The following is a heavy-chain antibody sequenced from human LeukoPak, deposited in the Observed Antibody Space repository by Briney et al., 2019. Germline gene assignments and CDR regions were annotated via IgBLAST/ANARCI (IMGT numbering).Heavy chain of an antibody. V-gene: IGHV3-7*01. CDR3: TWYGVTHGLDV. CDR1: GFSLSNYW. J-gene: IGHJ6*02. D-gene: IGHD3-10*01. CDR2: INQDGSDK. Sequence: GGSLRLSCAASGFSLSNYWMSWVRQAPGKGLEWVANINQDGSDKYHVDSVMGRFTISKDNAKNSVYLQMNSLRPEDTAIYYCTWYGVTHGLDVWGQGTTVTVSS.